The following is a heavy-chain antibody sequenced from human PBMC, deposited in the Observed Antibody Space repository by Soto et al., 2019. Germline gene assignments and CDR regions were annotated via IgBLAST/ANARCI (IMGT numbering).Heavy chain of an antibody. CDR2: FDPEDGET. Sequence: ASVKVSCKVSGYTLTELSMHWVRQAPGKGLEWMGGFDPEDGETIYAQKFQGRVTMTEDTSTDTAYMELSSLRSEDTAVYSCATPTRRSSNAFDIWGQGTMVTVSS. D-gene: IGHD6-6*01. CDR1: GYTLTELS. V-gene: IGHV1-24*01. J-gene: IGHJ3*02. CDR3: ATPTRRSSNAFDI.